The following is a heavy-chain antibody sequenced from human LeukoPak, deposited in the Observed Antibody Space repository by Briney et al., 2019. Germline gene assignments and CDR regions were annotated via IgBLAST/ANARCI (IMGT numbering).Heavy chain of an antibody. CDR3: ARVEGGSGLPNC. V-gene: IGHV4-39*07. J-gene: IGHJ4*02. CDR2: IYYSGST. D-gene: IGHD2-15*01. Sequence: WVRQAPGKGLEWIGSIYYSGSTYYNPSLKSRVTISVDTSKNQFSLKLSSVTAADTAVYYCARVEGGSGLPNCWGQGTLVTVSS.